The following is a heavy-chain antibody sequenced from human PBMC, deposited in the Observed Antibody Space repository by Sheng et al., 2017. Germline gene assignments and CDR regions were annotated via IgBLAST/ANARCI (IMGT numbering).Heavy chain of an antibody. CDR2: IYYSGST. CDR1: GGSISSYY. V-gene: IGHV4-59*12. J-gene: IGHJ3*02. CDR3: ARVIGMGNAFDI. Sequence: QVQLQESGPVLVKPSETLSLTCTVSGGSISSYYWSWIRQPPGKGLEWIGYIYYSGSTNYNPSLKSRVTISVDTSKNQFSLKLSSVTAADTAVYYCARVIGMGNAFDIWGQGTMVTVSS. D-gene: IGHD1-26*01.